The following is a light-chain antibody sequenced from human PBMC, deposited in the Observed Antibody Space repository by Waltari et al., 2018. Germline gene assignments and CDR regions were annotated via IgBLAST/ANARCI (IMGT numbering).Light chain of an antibody. J-gene: IGLJ2*01. CDR3: QAWYSSTAHVV. CDR1: KLGAKD. V-gene: IGLV3-1*01. CDR2: QDR. Sequence: SYELTQPPSVSVSRGQTDSIPSSGEKLGAKDDCWYQQKPGQAPLLVIYQDRKRPSGIPERFSGANSGNTAPLTISGPQVMDEADYFCQAWYSSTAHVVFGGGTKLTVL.